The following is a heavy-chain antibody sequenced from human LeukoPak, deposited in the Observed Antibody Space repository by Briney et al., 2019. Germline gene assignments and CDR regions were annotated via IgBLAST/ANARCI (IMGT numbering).Heavy chain of an antibody. Sequence: SETLSLTCTVSGGSISSYYWSWIRQPPGKGLEWIGEINHSGSTNYNPSLKSRVTISVDTSKNQFSLKLSSVTAADTAVYYCARAPNFDYWGQGTLVTVSS. CDR3: ARAPNFDY. J-gene: IGHJ4*02. V-gene: IGHV4-34*01. CDR1: GGSISSYY. CDR2: INHSGST.